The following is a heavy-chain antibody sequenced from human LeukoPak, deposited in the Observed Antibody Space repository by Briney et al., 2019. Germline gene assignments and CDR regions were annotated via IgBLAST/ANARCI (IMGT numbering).Heavy chain of an antibody. CDR2: KYYDGNSGNT. J-gene: IGHJ4*02. CDR1: GGSMSYYY. Sequence: SETPSLTCTVSGGSMSYYYWTWIRQTPGKGLEWIGYKYYDGNSGNTNYNPSLESRVTISVDASKNHVSLNLTSVTAADTAVYYCVRPESAGTKYRFDYWGQGALVTVSS. CDR3: VRPESAGTKYRFDY. D-gene: IGHD1-1*01. V-gene: IGHV4-59*01.